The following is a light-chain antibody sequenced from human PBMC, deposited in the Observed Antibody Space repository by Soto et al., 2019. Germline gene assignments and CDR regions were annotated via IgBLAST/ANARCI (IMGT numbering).Light chain of an antibody. Sequence: DINMTQSPSTLSASLGDRVTISCRASQSISTWLAWYQQKPGSAPNLLIYGTSIIESGVPSRFSGSGSGTEFTITYMKSQHYGFSYCQHQHNNHPSFTFGGGTKVEIK. J-gene: IGKJ4*02. CDR2: GTS. CDR1: QSISTW. V-gene: IGKV1-5*03. CDR3: QHNNHPSFT.